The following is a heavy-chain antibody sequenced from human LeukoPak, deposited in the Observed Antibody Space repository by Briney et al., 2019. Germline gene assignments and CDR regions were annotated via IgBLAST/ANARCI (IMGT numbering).Heavy chain of an antibody. D-gene: IGHD3-22*01. CDR1: GFTFSSYA. CDR2: ISYDGSNK. CDR3: ARDLYDSSGYTFDY. J-gene: IGHJ4*02. Sequence: PGGSLRLSCAASGFTFSSYAMHWVRQAPGKGLEWVAVISYDGSNKYYADSVKGRFTISRDNSKNTLYLQMNSLRAEDTAVYYCARDLYDSSGYTFDYWGQGTLVTVSS. V-gene: IGHV3-30-3*01.